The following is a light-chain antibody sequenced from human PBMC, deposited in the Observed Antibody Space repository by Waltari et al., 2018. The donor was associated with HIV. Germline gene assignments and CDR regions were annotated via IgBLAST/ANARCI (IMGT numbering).Light chain of an antibody. CDR3: QQYSRWPPTWT. J-gene: IGKJ1*01. CDR1: ENIRNN. Sequence: EVVMTQSPGTLSVSPGERATISCRSGENIRNNLAWYQQKPGQAPRLLFYDASARATGVPARFSGSGSGTEFTLTISGLQSEDFAIYYCQQYSRWPPTWTFGQGTKVDVK. V-gene: IGKV3-15*01. CDR2: DAS.